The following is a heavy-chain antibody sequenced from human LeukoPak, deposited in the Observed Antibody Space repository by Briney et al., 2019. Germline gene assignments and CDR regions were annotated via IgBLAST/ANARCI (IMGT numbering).Heavy chain of an antibody. Sequence: SGKVSSKTSGYLFTTWEINWVRQAAGQGLEWMGWVHPNSGNTAYAQKFQGRVTMTRDTSISTAYMELSGLRFDDTAVYFCARGPRNDPWGQGTLVTVSS. D-gene: IGHD1-14*01. CDR2: VHPNSGNT. CDR1: GYLFTTWE. V-gene: IGHV1-8*01. CDR3: ARGPRNDP. J-gene: IGHJ5*02.